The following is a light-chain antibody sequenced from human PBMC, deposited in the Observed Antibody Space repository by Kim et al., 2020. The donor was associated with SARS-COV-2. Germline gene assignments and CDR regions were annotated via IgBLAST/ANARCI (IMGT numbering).Light chain of an antibody. CDR1: QSVSSN. J-gene: IGKJ5*01. Sequence: VAQGERATLSCRASQSVSSNLAWYQQKPGQAPRLLIYDASSRATGFPARFSGSGSGTEFTLTISSLQSEDSAIYYCQQYNNWPITFGQGTRLEIK. V-gene: IGKV3-15*01. CDR3: QQYNNWPIT. CDR2: DAS.